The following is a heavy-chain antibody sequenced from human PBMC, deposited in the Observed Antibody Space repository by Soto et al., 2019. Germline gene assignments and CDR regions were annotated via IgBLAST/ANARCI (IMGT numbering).Heavy chain of an antibody. V-gene: IGHV2-5*02. D-gene: IGHD3-9*01. CDR1: GFSLNSRGVG. CDR3: VHRGPVNETGMGFDF. CDR2: VYWDDDK. Sequence: SGPTLVNPTQTLTLTCTFSGFSLNSRGVGVGWVRQPPGKALEWLAIVYWDDDKRYRPSLRSRLSIRKDTPKNQVVLTLTNTDPVDTATYYCVHRGPVNETGMGFDFWGQGSLVTVSS. J-gene: IGHJ4*02.